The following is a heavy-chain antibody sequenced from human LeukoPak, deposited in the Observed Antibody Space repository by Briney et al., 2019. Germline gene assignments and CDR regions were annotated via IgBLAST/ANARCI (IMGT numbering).Heavy chain of an antibody. CDR2: INPIGGST. CDR1: GYTFTSYY. D-gene: IGHD3-22*01. V-gene: IGHV1-46*01. J-gene: IGHJ4*02. CDR3: AREGSAKYYDSSSYSSY. Sequence: GASVKVSCKASGYTFTSYYMHWVRQAPGQGLEWMGIINPIGGSTSYAPKFQGTVTMTRDQSTSTVYMELSSLRSEDTAVYYCAREGSAKYYDSSSYSSYWGQGTLVTVSS.